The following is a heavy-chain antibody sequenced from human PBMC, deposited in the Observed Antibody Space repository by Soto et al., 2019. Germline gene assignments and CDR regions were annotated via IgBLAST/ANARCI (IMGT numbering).Heavy chain of an antibody. Sequence: QLQLQESGSGRVKPSQTLSLTCAVSGGSISSGGYSWSWIRQPPGKGLEWIGYIYHSGSTYYNPSLKSRVTISVDRSKNQFSLKLSSVTAADTAVYYCARAGGRLRPIDYWGQGTLVTVSS. V-gene: IGHV4-30-2*01. CDR1: GGSISSGGYS. CDR2: IYHSGST. CDR3: ARAGGRLRPIDY. D-gene: IGHD1-26*01. J-gene: IGHJ4*02.